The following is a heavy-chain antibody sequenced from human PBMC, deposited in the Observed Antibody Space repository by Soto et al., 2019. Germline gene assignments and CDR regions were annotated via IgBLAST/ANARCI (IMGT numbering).Heavy chain of an antibody. CDR3: ARLVGATRNNWFDP. CDR2: ISAYNGNT. J-gene: IGHJ5*02. D-gene: IGHD1-26*01. V-gene: IGHV1-18*01. Sequence: ASVKVACKASGYTFTSYGISWVRQAPGQGLEWMGWISAYNGNTNYAQKLQGRVTMTTDTSTSTAYMELRSLRSDDTAVYYCARLVGATRNNWFDPWGQGTLVTVSS. CDR1: GYTFTSYG.